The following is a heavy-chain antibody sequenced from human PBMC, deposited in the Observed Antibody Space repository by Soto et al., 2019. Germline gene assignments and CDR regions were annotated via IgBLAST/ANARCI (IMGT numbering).Heavy chain of an antibody. V-gene: IGHV3-30*04. CDR3: ARDNGYSHVHGMDV. CDR1: GFTFSSYT. CDR2: ILYDGGNK. J-gene: IGHJ6*02. Sequence: QVQLVESGGGVVQPGRSLRLSCAASGFTFSSYTIHWVRQAPGKGLEWVALILYDGGNKYYADSVKGGFTISRDNSKNTLYLQMNSLRAEDTAVYYCARDNGYSHVHGMDVWGQGTTVTVSS. D-gene: IGHD5-18*01.